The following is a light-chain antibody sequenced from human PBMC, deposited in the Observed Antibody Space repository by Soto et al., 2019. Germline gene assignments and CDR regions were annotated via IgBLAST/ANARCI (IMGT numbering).Light chain of an antibody. CDR1: QSVSSN. V-gene: IGKV3-15*01. J-gene: IGKJ1*01. Sequence: EIVLTQSPGTLSLSPGERATLSCRASQSVSSNLAWYQQKPGQAPRLLVYGASTRATGIPGRFSGSGSGTEFTLTISSLQSDDFAVYCCQQYYKLPWTFGQGTKVDIK. CDR3: QQYYKLPWT. CDR2: GAS.